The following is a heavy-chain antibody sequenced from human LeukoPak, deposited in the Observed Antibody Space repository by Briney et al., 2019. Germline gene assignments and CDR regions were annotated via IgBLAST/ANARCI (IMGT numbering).Heavy chain of an antibody. J-gene: IGHJ4*02. D-gene: IGHD3-10*01. CDR2: INHSGST. Sequence: PGGSLRLSCAASGFTFSIYWMHWVRQPPGKGLEWIGEINHSGSTNYNPSLKSRVTISVDTSKNQFSLKMSSVTAADTAVYYCARSILRAMVRGVMGYWGQGTLVTVSS. CDR1: GFTFSIYW. CDR3: ARSILRAMVRGVMGY. V-gene: IGHV4-34*01.